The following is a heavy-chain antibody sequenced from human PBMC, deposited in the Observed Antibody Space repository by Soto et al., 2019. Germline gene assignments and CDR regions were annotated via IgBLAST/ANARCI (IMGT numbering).Heavy chain of an antibody. J-gene: IGHJ4*02. CDR1: GGSFSGYY. CDR3: AGGTLYDSSGYYDY. D-gene: IGHD3-22*01. CDR2: INHSGST. Sequence: SETLSLTCAVYGGSFSGYYWSWIRQPPGKGLEWIGEINHSGSTNYNPSLKSRVTISVDTSKNQFSLKLSSVTAADTAVYYCAGGTLYDSSGYYDYWGQGTLVTVSS. V-gene: IGHV4-34*01.